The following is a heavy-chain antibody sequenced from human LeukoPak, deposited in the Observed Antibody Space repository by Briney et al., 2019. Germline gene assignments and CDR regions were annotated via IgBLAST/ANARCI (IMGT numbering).Heavy chain of an antibody. V-gene: IGHV4-59*01. J-gene: IGHJ3*02. CDR1: GRSISSYY. D-gene: IGHD1-26*01. CDR2: IYYSGST. Sequence: SETLSLTCTVSGRSISSYYRSWIRQPPGKGLEWIGYIYYSGSTNYYPSPRSRVTISVDTSKNQFSMKLSSVTAADMAVYYCARVGGSYGGEAFDIWGQGTMVTVSS. CDR3: ARVGGSYGGEAFDI.